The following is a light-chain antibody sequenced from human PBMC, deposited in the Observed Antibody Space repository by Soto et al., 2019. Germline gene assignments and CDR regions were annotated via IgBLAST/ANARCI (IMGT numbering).Light chain of an antibody. J-gene: IGKJ1*01. CDR2: AAS. Sequence: AIQMTQSPSSLSAAVGDRVTITCRASQGIRVDLSWYQQKPGKVPKVLIYAASTLQSGVPSRFSGRGSGTDFTLTISSLQPEDFATYYCLQDYNYPWTFGQGTKVEIK. CDR1: QGIRVD. V-gene: IGKV1-6*01. CDR3: LQDYNYPWT.